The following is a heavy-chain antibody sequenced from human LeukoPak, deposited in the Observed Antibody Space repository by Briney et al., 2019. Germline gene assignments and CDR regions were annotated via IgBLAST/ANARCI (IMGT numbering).Heavy chain of an antibody. D-gene: IGHD3-22*01. Sequence: PGGSLRLSCAASGFTFSSYWMSWVRQAPGKGLEWVANIKQDGSEKYYVDSVKGRFTISRDNAKNSLYLQMNSLRAEDTAVYYCARDSYYDSRAFDYWGQGTLVIVSS. CDR3: ARDSYYDSRAFDY. CDR1: GFTFSSYW. J-gene: IGHJ4*02. V-gene: IGHV3-7*01. CDR2: IKQDGSEK.